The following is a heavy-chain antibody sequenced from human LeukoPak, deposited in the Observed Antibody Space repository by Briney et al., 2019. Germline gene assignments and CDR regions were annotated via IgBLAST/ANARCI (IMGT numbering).Heavy chain of an antibody. Sequence: GGSLRLSCAASGFTFSSYAMHWVRQAPGKGLEWVAVISYDGSNKYYADSVKGRFTISRDNSKNTLYLQMNSLRAADTAVYYCARGLVVVAATWGFHWGQGTLVTVSS. D-gene: IGHD2-15*01. CDR2: ISYDGSNK. V-gene: IGHV3-30-3*01. CDR1: GFTFSSYA. CDR3: ARGLVVVAATWGFH. J-gene: IGHJ4*02.